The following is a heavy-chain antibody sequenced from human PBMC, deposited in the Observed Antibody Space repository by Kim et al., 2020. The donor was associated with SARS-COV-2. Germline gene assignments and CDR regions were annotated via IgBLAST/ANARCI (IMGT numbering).Heavy chain of an antibody. CDR2: ISADSNHK. V-gene: IGHV3-33*05. CDR1: GFTFRNYG. D-gene: IGHD2-15*01. J-gene: IGHJ4*01. Sequence: GGSLRLSCAASGFTFRNYGMHWVRQAPGKGLEWVAVISADSNHKLYVESVKGRFTISRDNSKNMLYLQMNSLGDEDTAVYYCAIGREIGSHYIPYFDFWG. CDR3: AIGREIGSHYIPYFDF.